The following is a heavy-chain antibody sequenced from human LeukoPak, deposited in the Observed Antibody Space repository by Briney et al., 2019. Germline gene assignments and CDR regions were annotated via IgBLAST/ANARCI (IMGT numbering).Heavy chain of an antibody. CDR2: IIPIFGTA. Sequence: ASVKVSCKASGGTFSNYAISWVRQAPGQGLEWMGGIIPIFGTANYAQKFQGRVTMTEDTSTDTAYMELSSLRSEDTAVYYCATGAAGMGYWGQGTLVTVSS. J-gene: IGHJ4*02. CDR1: GGTFSNYA. CDR3: ATGAAGMGY. V-gene: IGHV1-69*06. D-gene: IGHD6-13*01.